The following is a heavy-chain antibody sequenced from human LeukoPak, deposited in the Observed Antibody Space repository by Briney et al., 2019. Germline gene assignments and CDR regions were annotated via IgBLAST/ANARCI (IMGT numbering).Heavy chain of an antibody. D-gene: IGHD3-3*01. CDR1: GFTVSSNY. CDR2: IYSGGST. V-gene: IGHV3-66*01. J-gene: IGHJ6*02. CDR3: ARDGVELRHGMDV. Sequence: GGSLRLSCAASGFTVSSNYMSWVRQAPGKGLEWVSVIYSGGSTYYADSVKGRFTISRDNSKNTPYLQMNSLRAEDTAVYYCARDGVELRHGMDVWGQGTTVTVSS.